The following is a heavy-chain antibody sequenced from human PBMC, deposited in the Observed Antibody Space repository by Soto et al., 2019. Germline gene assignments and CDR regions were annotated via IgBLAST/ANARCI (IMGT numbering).Heavy chain of an antibody. CDR3: ARVPAHYYDSSGYYPFDY. D-gene: IGHD3-22*01. CDR1: GFTFSSYS. V-gene: IGHV3-48*02. CDR2: ISSSSSTI. J-gene: IGHJ4*02. Sequence: PRGSLRLSCAASGFTFSSYSMNWVRQAPGKGLEWVSYISSSSSTIYYADSVKGRFTISRDNAKNSLYLQMNSLRDEDTAVYYCARVPAHYYDSSGYYPFDYWGQGTLVTVSS.